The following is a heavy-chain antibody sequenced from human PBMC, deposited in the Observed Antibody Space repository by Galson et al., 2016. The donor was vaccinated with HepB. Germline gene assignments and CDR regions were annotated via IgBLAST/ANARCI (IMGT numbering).Heavy chain of an antibody. CDR2: VYYSGST. CDR1: GVSIGGSSYY. CDR3: ARHGGSGWRLILAPVDY. D-gene: IGHD6-19*01. Sequence: SETLSLTCAVSGVSIGGSSYYWVWIRQPPGKGLEWIGSVYYSGSTDYNASLKSRVTISVDTSKNQFSLNLSSVTAADTAVYYCARHGGSGWRLILAPVDYWGQGNLVTVSS. V-gene: IGHV4-39*01. J-gene: IGHJ4*02.